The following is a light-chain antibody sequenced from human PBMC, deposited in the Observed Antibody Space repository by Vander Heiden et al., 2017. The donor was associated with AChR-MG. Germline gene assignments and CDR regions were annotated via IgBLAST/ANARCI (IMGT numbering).Light chain of an antibody. Sequence: DIQMTQSPSSLSASIGDRVTITCRASQNISTYLNWYQQKPGKAPKVLIYGASSLQSGVPSRFSGSGSGTDFILTISRLQPEDFATYYCQQRDGTPRTFGQGTKVEVK. CDR1: QNISTY. CDR3: QQRDGTPRT. V-gene: IGKV1-39*01. CDR2: GAS. J-gene: IGKJ1*01.